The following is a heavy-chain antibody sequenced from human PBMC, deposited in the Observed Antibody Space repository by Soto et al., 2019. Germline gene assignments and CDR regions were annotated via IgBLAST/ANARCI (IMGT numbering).Heavy chain of an antibody. J-gene: IGHJ4*02. CDR1: GGSISSGGYS. Sequence: PSETLSLTCAVSGGSISSGGYSWSWIRQPPGKGLEWIGYIYHSGSTYYNPSLKSRVTISVDRSKNQFSLKLSSVTAADTAVYYCARRYPSCFDYWCPGTLVTLSS. V-gene: IGHV4-30-2*01. CDR2: IYHSGST. D-gene: IGHD2-2*01. CDR3: ARRYPSCFDY.